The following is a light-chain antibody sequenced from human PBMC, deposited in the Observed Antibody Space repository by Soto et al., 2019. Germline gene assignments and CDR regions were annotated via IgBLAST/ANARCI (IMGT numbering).Light chain of an antibody. V-gene: IGLV3-9*01. CDR2: RDS. CDR3: QVWDSSTARV. CDR1: NIGSKN. Sequence: SYELTRPLSVSVALGQTARITCGGNNIGSKNVHWYQQKPGQAPVLVIDRDSNRPSGIPERFSGSNSGNTATLTISRAQAGDEADYYCQVWDSSTARVFGGGTKLTVL. J-gene: IGLJ3*02.